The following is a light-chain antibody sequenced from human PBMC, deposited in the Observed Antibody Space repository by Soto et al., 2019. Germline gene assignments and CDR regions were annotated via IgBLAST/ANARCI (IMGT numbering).Light chain of an antibody. J-gene: IGLJ2*01. Sequence: QSVLNQPASVSGSPGQSIPVSCTGTSSDIGGHNYVSWSQQHPGKVPKLIIYEVTNRPSGVSNRFSGSKSGNTASLTVSGLQAEDEADYYCSSYTTNSTVVFGGGTKVTVL. CDR2: EVT. CDR1: SSDIGGHNY. V-gene: IGLV2-14*01. CDR3: SSYTTNSTVV.